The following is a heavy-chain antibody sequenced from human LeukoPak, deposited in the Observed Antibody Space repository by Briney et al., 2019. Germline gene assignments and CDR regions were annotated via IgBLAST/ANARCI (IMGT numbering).Heavy chain of an antibody. CDR1: GFTVSSNY. Sequence: GGSLRLSCAASGFTVSSNYMSWVRQAPGKGLEWVSVIYSGGSTYYADSVKGRFTISRDNSKNTLYLQMNSLRAEDTAVYYCCKMATYYFDYWGQGTLVTVSS. J-gene: IGHJ4*02. CDR3: CKMATYYFDY. V-gene: IGHV3-53*01. CDR2: IYSGGST. D-gene: IGHD5-24*01.